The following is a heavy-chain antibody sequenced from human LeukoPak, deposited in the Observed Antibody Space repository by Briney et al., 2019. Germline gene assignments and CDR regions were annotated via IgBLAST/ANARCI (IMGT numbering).Heavy chain of an antibody. CDR1: GYTFTSYG. J-gene: IGHJ4*02. CDR2: IIPILGIA. V-gene: IGHV1-69*04. Sequence: SVKVSCKASGYTFTSYGISWVRQAPGQGLEWMGRIIPILGIANYAQKFQGRVTITADKSTSTAYMELSSLRSEDTAVYYCAWIAARPDLDYWGQGTLVTVPS. CDR3: AWIAARPDLDY. D-gene: IGHD6-6*01.